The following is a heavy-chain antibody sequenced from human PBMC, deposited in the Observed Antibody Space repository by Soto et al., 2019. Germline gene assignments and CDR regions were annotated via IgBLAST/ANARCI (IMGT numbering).Heavy chain of an antibody. V-gene: IGHV4-39*01. Sequence: SETLSLTCTVSGGSISSSSFYWGWIRQPPGKGLEWIGNIYYGGNTYYNPSLKSRVTISVDTSKNQFSLKLRSVTAADTAVYYCARQESSYGDYDFWGQGTLVTVSS. CDR1: GGSISSSSFY. CDR3: ARQESSYGDYDF. D-gene: IGHD4-17*01. CDR2: IYYGGNT. J-gene: IGHJ4*02.